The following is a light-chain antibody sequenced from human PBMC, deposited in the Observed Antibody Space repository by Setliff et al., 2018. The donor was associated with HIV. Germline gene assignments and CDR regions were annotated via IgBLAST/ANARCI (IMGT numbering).Light chain of an antibody. Sequence: SSSLPPPPSVSVAPGTTARIPCGGNNLGSPSVHWSQQTPLRAPVLVVHDDSARPSGLPERFSGSNSGNTAPRPISRVEAGDEADYYCQVWDSSSDQPGGVGTGTKATV. CDR2: DDS. CDR1: NLGSPS. V-gene: IGLV3-21*03. J-gene: IGLJ1*01. CDR3: QVWDSSSDQPGG.